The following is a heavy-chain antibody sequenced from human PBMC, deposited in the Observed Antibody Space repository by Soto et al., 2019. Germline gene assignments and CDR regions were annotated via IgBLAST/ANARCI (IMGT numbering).Heavy chain of an antibody. CDR2: IIGSDGST. V-gene: IGHV3-23*01. D-gene: IGHD1-7*01. Sequence: EVQLSESGGDLARPGGSLRLSCAASGFTIKSYTMSWVRQVPGKGLEWLSGIIGSDGSTYYADSVKGRFTISRDISKNTLYWQMNSLRVEDTAVYYCAKDKLPDGAWDFDYWGQGTLVTVSS. CDR3: AKDKLPDGAWDFDY. CDR1: GFTIKSYT. J-gene: IGHJ4*02.